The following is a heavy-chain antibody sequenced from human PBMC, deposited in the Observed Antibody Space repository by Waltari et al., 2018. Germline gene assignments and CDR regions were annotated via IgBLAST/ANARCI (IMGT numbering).Heavy chain of an antibody. CDR3: ARVPVSGPDRFDY. CDR1: GFIFSASC. CDR2: MKQDGSEL. V-gene: IGHV3-7*01. J-gene: IGHJ4*02. D-gene: IGHD1-26*01. Sequence: EVQLVESGGGLVQPGGYLRRACAASGFIFSASCMGWVRQAPGKGLEWVASMKQDGSELHYVDSVKGRFTISRDNAKNSLYLQMNSLRVEDTAVYYCARVPVSGPDRFDYWGQGTLVTVSS.